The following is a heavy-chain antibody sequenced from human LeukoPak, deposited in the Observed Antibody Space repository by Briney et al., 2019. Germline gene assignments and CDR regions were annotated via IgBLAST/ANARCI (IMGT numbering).Heavy chain of an antibody. Sequence: AGGSLRLSCTASGFIFSDYYMGWVRQAPGQGLEWISYISTIGYTSYADSVKGRFTISRDTAKKSVYFQMNSLRAEDTSIYYCTRRDCTRTSCYASDWGQGTLVTVSS. CDR1: GFIFSDYY. J-gene: IGHJ4*02. D-gene: IGHD2-2*01. CDR2: ISTIGYT. V-gene: IGHV3-11*06. CDR3: TRRDCTRTSCYASD.